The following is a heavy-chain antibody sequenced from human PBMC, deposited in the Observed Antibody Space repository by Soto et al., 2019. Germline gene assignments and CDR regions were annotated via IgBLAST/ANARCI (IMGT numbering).Heavy chain of an antibody. CDR2: IGGTSGST. CDR3: AKRRGEGYFDL. V-gene: IGHV3-23*01. CDR1: GFTFSNFV. J-gene: IGHJ2*01. Sequence: EVQLLESGGGLVQPGGSLRLSCAASGFTFSNFVMGWVRRAPGKGLEWVSAIGGTSGSTYYADSVKGRFTISRDNSKDTVSLQMNNLGAEDTALYYCAKRRGEGYFDLWGRGTLVTVSS. D-gene: IGHD3-10*01.